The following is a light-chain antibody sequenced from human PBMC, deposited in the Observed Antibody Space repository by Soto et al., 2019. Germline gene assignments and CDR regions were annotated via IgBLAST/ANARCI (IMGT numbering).Light chain of an antibody. CDR1: QSLVHRDGNTY. CDR3: MQGSHWPPIT. V-gene: IGKV2-30*02. J-gene: IGKJ5*01. Sequence: DVVVTQSPLSLPVTLGQAASISCRSSQSLVHRDGNTYLSWFRQRPGQSPRRLIYKVSNREAGVPDRSRGSGSGTDFTLKISRVEAEDVGLYYCMQGSHWPPITFGQGTRLESK. CDR2: KVS.